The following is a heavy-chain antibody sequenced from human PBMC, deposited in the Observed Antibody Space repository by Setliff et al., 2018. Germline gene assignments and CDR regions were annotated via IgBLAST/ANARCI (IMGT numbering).Heavy chain of an antibody. CDR2: IYYSGST. D-gene: IGHD3-10*01. CDR1: GGSISSYY. J-gene: IGHJ4*02. Sequence: SETLSLTCTVSGGSISSYYWSWIRQPPGKGLEWIGYIYYSGSTNYNPSLKSRVTISVDTSKNQFSLKLSSVTAADTAVYYCARGGGYSGSDYFPFDYWGPGTQVTVSS. CDR3: ARGGGYSGSDYFPFDY. V-gene: IGHV4-59*08.